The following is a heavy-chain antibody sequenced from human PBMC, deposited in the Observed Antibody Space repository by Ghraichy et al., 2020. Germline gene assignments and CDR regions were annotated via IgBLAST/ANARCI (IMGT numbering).Heavy chain of an antibody. J-gene: IGHJ4*02. CDR1: GDSVSSNSAA. D-gene: IGHD3-10*01. Sequence: TLSLTCAISGDSVSSNSAAWNWIRQSPSRGLEWLGRTYYRAKWYNDYAVSVKSRITINPDTSKNQFSLQLNSVTPEDTAVYYCARVSGVAPRGYFDYWGQGTLVTVSS. CDR3: ARVSGVAPRGYFDY. CDR2: TYYRAKWYN. V-gene: IGHV6-1*01.